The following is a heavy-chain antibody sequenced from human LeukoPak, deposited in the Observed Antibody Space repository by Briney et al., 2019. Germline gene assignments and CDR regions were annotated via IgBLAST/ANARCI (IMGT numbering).Heavy chain of an antibody. J-gene: IGHJ4*02. V-gene: IGHV3-30*03. D-gene: IGHD3-22*01. CDR1: GFTFSSYG. CDR2: ISYDGSNK. Sequence: PGGSLRLSCAASGFTFSSYGMHWVRQAPGKGLEWVAVISYDGSNKYYADSVKGRFTISRDNSKNTLYLQMNSLRAEDTAVYYCARGGYYYDSSGLLGYWGQGTLVTVSS. CDR3: ARGGYYYDSSGLLGY.